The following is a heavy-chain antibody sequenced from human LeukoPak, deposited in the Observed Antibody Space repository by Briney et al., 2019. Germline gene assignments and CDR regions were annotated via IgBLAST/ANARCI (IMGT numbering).Heavy chain of an antibody. J-gene: IGHJ3*02. D-gene: IGHD6-13*01. V-gene: IGHV3-15*01. CDR1: GFTFSIAW. CDR2: IKSKTDGGTT. Sequence: PGGSLRLSCAASGFTFSIAWMSWVRQAPGKGLEWVGRIKSKTDGGTTDYAAPVKGRFTISRDDSKNTLYLQMNSLKTKDTAVYYCTTDSSSWIDAFDIWGQGPMVTVSS. CDR3: TTDSSSWIDAFDI.